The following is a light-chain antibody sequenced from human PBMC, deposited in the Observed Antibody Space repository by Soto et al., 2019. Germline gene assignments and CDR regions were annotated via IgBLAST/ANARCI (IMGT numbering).Light chain of an antibody. V-gene: IGLV2-11*01. CDR2: DVS. Sequence: QSVLTQPRSVSGSPGQSVTISCTGTSSDVGGYIHVSWYQQHPGKAPKLMIYDVSERPSGVPDRFSGSKSGNTASLTISGLQPEDEADFSCCSFARNYYVFGTGTKSPS. CDR1: SSDVGGYIH. CDR3: CSFARNYYV. J-gene: IGLJ1*01.